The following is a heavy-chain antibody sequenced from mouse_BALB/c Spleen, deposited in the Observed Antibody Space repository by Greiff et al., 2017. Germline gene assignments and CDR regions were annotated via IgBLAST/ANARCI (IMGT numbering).Heavy chain of an antibody. J-gene: IGHJ2*01. CDR2: ISSGGGST. V-gene: IGHV5-12-1*01. CDR1: GFAFSSYD. CDR3: ARSYYGSSYVRYFDY. D-gene: IGHD1-1*01. Sequence: EVQRVESGGGLVKPGGSLKLSCAASGFAFSSYDMSWVRQTPEKRLEWVAYISSGGGSTYYPDTVKGRFTISRDNAKNTLFLQMTSLRSEDTAMYYCARSYYGSSYVRYFDYWGQGTTLTVSS.